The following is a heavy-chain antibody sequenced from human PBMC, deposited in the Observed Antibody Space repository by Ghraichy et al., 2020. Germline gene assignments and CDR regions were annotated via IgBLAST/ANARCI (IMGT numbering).Heavy chain of an antibody. CDR3: ARKGEDLGYYYDSSASFDY. J-gene: IGHJ4*02. Sequence: ASVKVSCKASGYTFTSYYMHWVRQAPGQGLEWMGIINPSGGSTSYAQKFQGRVTMTRDTSTSTVYMELSSLRSEDTAVYYCARKGEDLGYYYDSSASFDYWGQGTLGTVSS. D-gene: IGHD3-22*01. CDR1: GYTFTSYY. V-gene: IGHV1-46*01. CDR2: INPSGGST.